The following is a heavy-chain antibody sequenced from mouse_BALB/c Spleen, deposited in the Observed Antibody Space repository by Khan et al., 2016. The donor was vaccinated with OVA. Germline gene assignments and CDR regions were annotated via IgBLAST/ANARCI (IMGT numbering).Heavy chain of an antibody. CDR3: ARDYWFTY. CDR2: ISSGGTT. D-gene: IGHD1-1*02. Sequence: EVELVESGGDLVKPGGSLKLSCAASGFTFSNYAMSWVRQTPEKRLEWVASISSGGTTYYPDSVKGRFTISRDNARNILYLQMNSLRSEATAMFYCARDYWFTYWGQGTLVTVSA. V-gene: IGHV5-6-5*01. CDR1: GFTFSNYA. J-gene: IGHJ3*01.